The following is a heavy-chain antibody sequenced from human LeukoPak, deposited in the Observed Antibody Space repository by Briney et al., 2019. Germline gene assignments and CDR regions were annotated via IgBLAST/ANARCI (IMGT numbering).Heavy chain of an antibody. V-gene: IGHV4-59*01. J-gene: IGHJ5*02. CDR2: IYYSGST. CDR3: ARDRYGGNNWFDP. Sequence: SETLSLTCTVSGGSISSYYWSWIRQPPGKGLEWIGYIYYSGSTNYNPSLKSRVTISVDTSKNQFSLKLSSVTAADTAVYYCARDRYGGNNWFDPWGQGTLVTVSS. D-gene: IGHD4-23*01. CDR1: GGSISSYY.